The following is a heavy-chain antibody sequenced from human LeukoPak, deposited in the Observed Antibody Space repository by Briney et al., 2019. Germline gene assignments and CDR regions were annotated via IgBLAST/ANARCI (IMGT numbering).Heavy chain of an antibody. J-gene: IGHJ4*02. D-gene: IGHD6-19*01. V-gene: IGHV3-23*01. CDR1: GVTFSSYA. CDR2: ISGSGGST. CDR3: AKLYSSGWYDGPDY. Sequence: GGSLRLSCAASGVTFSSYAMSWVRQAPGKGLEWVSAISGSGGSTYYADSVKGRFTISRDNSKNTLYLQMNSLRAEDTAVYYCAKLYSSGWYDGPDYWGQGTLVTISS.